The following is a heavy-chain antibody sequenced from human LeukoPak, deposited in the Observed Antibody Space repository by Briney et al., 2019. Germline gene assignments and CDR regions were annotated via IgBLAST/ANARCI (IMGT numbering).Heavy chain of an antibody. D-gene: IGHD3-10*01. CDR2: INHSGST. V-gene: IGHV4-34*01. CDR1: GGSFSGYY. J-gene: IGHJ3*01. Sequence: PSETLSLTCAVYGGSFSGYYWSWIRQPPGKGLEWIGEINHSGSTNYNPSLKSRVTISVDTSKNQFSLKLSSVTAADTAVYYCARGSPFGNPHVWGQGTMVTVSS. CDR3: ARGSPFGNPHV.